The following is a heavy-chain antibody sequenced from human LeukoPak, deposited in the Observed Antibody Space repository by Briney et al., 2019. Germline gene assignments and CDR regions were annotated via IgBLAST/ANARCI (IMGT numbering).Heavy chain of an antibody. V-gene: IGHV3-7*01. J-gene: IGHJ4*02. CDR1: GFTFSSYW. CDR3: ARVHPVRGSSWTGDY. CDR2: IKQDGSEK. D-gene: IGHD6-13*01. Sequence: GGSLRLSCAASGFTFSSYWMSWVRQAPGKGLEWVANIKQDGSEKYYVDSVKGRFTISRDNAKNSLYLQMNSLRAEDTAVYYCARVHPVRGSSWTGDYWGQGTLVTVSS.